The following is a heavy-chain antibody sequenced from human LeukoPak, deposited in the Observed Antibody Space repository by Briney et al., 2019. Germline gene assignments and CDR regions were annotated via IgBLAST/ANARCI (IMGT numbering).Heavy chain of an antibody. Sequence: GGSLRLSCAASGFTFSSYWMHWVRQVPGKGLMWVSRINSDATSTSYADSVQGRFTISRDNANNTLYLQMNGLKAEDTAVYYCATERAGRDGYIVFDYWGQGTLVTVSS. CDR3: ATERAGRDGYIVFDY. D-gene: IGHD5-24*01. CDR2: INSDATST. CDR1: GFTFSSYW. J-gene: IGHJ4*02. V-gene: IGHV3-74*01.